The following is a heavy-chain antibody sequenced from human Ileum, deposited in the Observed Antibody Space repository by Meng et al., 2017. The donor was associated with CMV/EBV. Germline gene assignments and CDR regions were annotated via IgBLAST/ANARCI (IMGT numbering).Heavy chain of an antibody. CDR1: GDSITSFY. CDR2: IYHGGST. V-gene: IGHV4-4*07. D-gene: IGHD3-16*01. Sequence: QLQESGPGLVKPSETLSLTCTVSGDSITSFYWSWIRQPAGKALEWIGRIYHGGSTNYNPSLKSRVTLSVDTSKNQFSMRLTSVTAADTAVYYCARGPGGFGDFNFDYWGQGTLVTVSS. J-gene: IGHJ4*02. CDR3: ARGPGGFGDFNFDY.